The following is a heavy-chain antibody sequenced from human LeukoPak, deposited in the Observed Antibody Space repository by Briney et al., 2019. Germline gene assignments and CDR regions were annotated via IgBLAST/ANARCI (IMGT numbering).Heavy chain of an antibody. CDR2: INHSGST. Sequence: PSETLSLTCAVDGGSFSGYFWSWIRQPPGKGMEWIGEINHSGSTTYNPSLKSRVSISVDTSKNQFSLNLNSVTAADTAVYYCSRRRVSIPSSASSFDFWGQGTLVTVSS. J-gene: IGHJ4*02. V-gene: IGHV4-34*01. D-gene: IGHD3-3*02. CDR3: SRRRVSIPSSASSFDF. CDR1: GGSFSGYF.